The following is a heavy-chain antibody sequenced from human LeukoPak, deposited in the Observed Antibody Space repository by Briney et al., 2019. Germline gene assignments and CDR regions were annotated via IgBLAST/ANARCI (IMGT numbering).Heavy chain of an antibody. D-gene: IGHD3-3*01. CDR3: AVPTITIWSGYLGGDY. Sequence: GGSLRLSCAASGFTFSSYAMSWVRQAPGKGLEWVSAISGSGGSTYYADSVKGRFTISRDNSKNTLYLQMNSLRAEDTAVYYCAVPTITIWSGYLGGDYWGQGTLVTVSS. CDR1: GFTFSSYA. J-gene: IGHJ4*02. CDR2: ISGSGGST. V-gene: IGHV3-23*01.